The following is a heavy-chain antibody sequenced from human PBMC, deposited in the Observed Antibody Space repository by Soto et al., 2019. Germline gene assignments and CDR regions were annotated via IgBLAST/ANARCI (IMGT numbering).Heavy chain of an antibody. CDR1: GFTFSSYD. J-gene: IGHJ1*01. CDR3: AKGPEGQLWIHAY. D-gene: IGHD5-18*01. CDR2: INTAGDT. Sequence: GGSLRLSCAASGFTFSSYDMHWVRQATGKGLEWVSAINTAGDTFYPGSVKGRFTISRENAKNSLFLQMNSLRAGDTAVYYCAKGPEGQLWIHAYWSQGTLVTVSS. V-gene: IGHV3-13*01.